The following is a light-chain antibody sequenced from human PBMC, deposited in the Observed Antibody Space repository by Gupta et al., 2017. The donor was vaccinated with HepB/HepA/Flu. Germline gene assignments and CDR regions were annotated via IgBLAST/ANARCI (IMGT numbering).Light chain of an antibody. Sequence: QSALTQPASVSGSPGQSITISCTGTSSDVGSYNLVSWYQQHPGKAPKLMIYEVSKRPSGVSNRFSGSKSGNTASLTISGLQAEDEADYYCCSYAGSNVVFGGGTKLTGL. CDR2: EVS. CDR1: SSDVGSYNL. J-gene: IGLJ2*01. CDR3: CSYAGSNVV. V-gene: IGLV2-23*02.